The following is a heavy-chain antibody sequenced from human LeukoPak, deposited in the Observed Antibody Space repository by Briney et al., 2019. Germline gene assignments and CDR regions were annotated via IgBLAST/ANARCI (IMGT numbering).Heavy chain of an antibody. CDR3: VRGTGY. CDR1: RYTFTIYA. CDR2: ISSSGSTI. Sequence: GGSLRLSCAASRYTFTIYAMTWVSQAPGKGLEWVSYISSSGSTIYYADSVKGRFTISRDNAKNSLYLQMSSLRADDTAVYYCVRGTGYWGQGTLFTVSS. J-gene: IGHJ4*02. V-gene: IGHV3-48*04.